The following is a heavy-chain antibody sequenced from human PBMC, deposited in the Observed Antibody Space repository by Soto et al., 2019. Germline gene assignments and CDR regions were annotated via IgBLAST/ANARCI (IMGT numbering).Heavy chain of an antibody. CDR2: INPNSGGT. J-gene: IGHJ6*02. Sequence: ASVKVSCKASGYTFTGYYMHWVRQAPGQGLEWKGWINPNSGGTKYAQKFQGWVTMTRDTSISTAYMELSRLSSDDTAVYYCARLTTEYSNTYYGMDVWGQGTTVTVSS. D-gene: IGHD4-4*01. CDR3: ARLTTEYSNTYYGMDV. CDR1: GYTFTGYY. V-gene: IGHV1-2*04.